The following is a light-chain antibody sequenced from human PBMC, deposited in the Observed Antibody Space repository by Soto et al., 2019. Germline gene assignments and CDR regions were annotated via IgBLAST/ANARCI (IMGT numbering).Light chain of an antibody. J-gene: IGLJ2*01. CDR1: NSNIGSNT. CDR2: SNN. Sequence: QSVLTQPPSASGTPGQKVTISCSGSNSNIGSNTVNWYQQLPGTAPRLLIYSNNQRPSGVPDRFSGSKSGTSASLAISGLQSEDEAEYSCAAWDDSLNGIEVFGGGTKVTVL. CDR3: AAWDDSLNGIEV. V-gene: IGLV1-44*01.